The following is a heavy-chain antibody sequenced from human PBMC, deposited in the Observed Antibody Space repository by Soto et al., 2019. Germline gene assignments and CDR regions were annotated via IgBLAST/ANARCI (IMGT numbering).Heavy chain of an antibody. J-gene: IGHJ4*02. CDR1: GFTFNDYA. Sequence: EVQLVESGGGLVQPGRSLRLSCAASGFTFNDYAIHWVRQAPGKGLEWVSGISWNSGSTGYADSVQGRFTISRDNAKNSGYLQKNGLRLEETALYYWAKGRGGGVGLFDYWGQGTLVTVSS. CDR2: ISWNSGST. V-gene: IGHV3-9*01. D-gene: IGHD3-16*01. CDR3: AKGRGGGVGLFDY.